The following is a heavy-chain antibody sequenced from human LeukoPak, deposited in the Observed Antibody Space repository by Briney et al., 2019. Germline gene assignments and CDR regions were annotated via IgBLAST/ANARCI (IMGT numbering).Heavy chain of an antibody. D-gene: IGHD2-15*01. CDR1: GGSFSGYY. J-gene: IGHJ4*02. Sequence: SETLSLTCAVYGGSFSGYYWSWIRQPPGKGLEWIGEINHSGSTNYNPSLKSRVTILVDTSKNQFSLKLSSVTAADTAVYYCASRAYCSGGSCYYFDYWGQGTLVTVSS. CDR2: INHSGST. CDR3: ASRAYCSGGSCYYFDY. V-gene: IGHV4-34*01.